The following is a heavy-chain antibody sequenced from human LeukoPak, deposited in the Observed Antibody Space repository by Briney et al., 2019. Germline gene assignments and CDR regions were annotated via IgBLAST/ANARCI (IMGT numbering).Heavy chain of an antibody. D-gene: IGHD3-3*01. CDR2: ISPSGGST. J-gene: IGHJ4*02. CDR3: ARGRPIFGVVISEGDEAY. V-gene: IGHV1-46*01. Sequence: APVKVSCKASGYTFTSYYMHWVRQAPGQGLEWMGIISPSGGSTSYAQKFQGRVTMTRDTSTSTVYMELSSLRSEDTAVYYCARGRPIFGVVISEGDEAYWGQGTLVTVSS. CDR1: GYTFTSYY.